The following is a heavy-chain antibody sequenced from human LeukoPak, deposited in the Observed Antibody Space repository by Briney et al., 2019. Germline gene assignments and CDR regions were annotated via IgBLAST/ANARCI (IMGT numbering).Heavy chain of an antibody. J-gene: IGHJ4*02. D-gene: IGHD3-22*01. Sequence: GASVKVSCKAYGYTSTSYGISWVRQAPGQGLEWMGWISAYNGNTNYAQKLQGRVTMTTDTSTSTAYMELRSLRSDDTAVYYCARVLYDSSGYPLDYWGQGTLVTVSS. V-gene: IGHV1-18*01. CDR2: ISAYNGNT. CDR1: GYTSTSYG. CDR3: ARVLYDSSGYPLDY.